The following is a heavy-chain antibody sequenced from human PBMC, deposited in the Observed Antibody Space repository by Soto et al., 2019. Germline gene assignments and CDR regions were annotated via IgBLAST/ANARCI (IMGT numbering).Heavy chain of an antibody. CDR3: AKDFNFWSGPLYNWFDP. J-gene: IGHJ5*02. Sequence: PGGSLRLSCAASGFTFSSYGMHWVRQAPGKGLEWVAVISYDGSYKYHADSVKGRFTISRDNSKNTLYLQMNSLRAGDTAVYYCAKDFNFWSGPLYNWFDPWGQGTLVTVS. CDR1: GFTFSSYG. D-gene: IGHD3-3*01. V-gene: IGHV3-30*18. CDR2: ISYDGSYK.